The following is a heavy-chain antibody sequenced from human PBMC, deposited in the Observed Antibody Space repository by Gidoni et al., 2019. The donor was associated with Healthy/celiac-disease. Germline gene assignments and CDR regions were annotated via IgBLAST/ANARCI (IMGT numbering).Heavy chain of an antibody. D-gene: IGHD5-18*01. CDR2: ISDDGSNK. Sequence: QVQLVESGGGVVQPGRSLRLSCAASGFTFSSYAMHWVRQAPGKGLEWVAVISDDGSNKYYADSVKGRFTISRDNSKNTLYLQMNSLRAEDTAVYYCARDRGVDTAPTYYFDYWGQGTLVTVSS. CDR1: GFTFSSYA. CDR3: ARDRGVDTAPTYYFDY. J-gene: IGHJ4*02. V-gene: IGHV3-30-3*01.